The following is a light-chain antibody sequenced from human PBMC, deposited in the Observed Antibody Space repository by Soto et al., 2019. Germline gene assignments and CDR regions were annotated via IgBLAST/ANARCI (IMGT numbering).Light chain of an antibody. V-gene: IGKV3-20*01. Sequence: IVLTQSPGTLSLSPGERATLSCRDSQSITSSYLAWYQQKPGQAPRLLIYGASSRATGIPDRFSASGSGTDFTLNSSRLEPEDFAVYYCQQYGISRTFGQGPKVEIK. CDR3: QQYGISRT. J-gene: IGKJ1*01. CDR1: QSITSSY. CDR2: GAS.